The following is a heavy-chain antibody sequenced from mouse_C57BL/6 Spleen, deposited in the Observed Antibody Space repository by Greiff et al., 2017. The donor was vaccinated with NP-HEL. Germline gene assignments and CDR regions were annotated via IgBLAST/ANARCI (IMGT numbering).Heavy chain of an antibody. CDR2: IDPEDGET. CDR3: ARGNYDGDYAMDY. Sequence: VHVKQSGAELVKPGASVKLSCTASGFNIKDYYMHWVKQRTEQGLEWIGRIDPEDGETKYAPKFQGKATITADTSSNTAYLQLSSLTSEDTAVYYCARGNYDGDYAMDYWGQGTSVTVSS. V-gene: IGHV14-2*01. J-gene: IGHJ4*01. CDR1: GFNIKDYY. D-gene: IGHD2-3*01.